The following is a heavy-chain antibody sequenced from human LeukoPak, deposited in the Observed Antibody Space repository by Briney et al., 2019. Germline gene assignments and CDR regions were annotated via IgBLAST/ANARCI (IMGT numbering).Heavy chain of an antibody. J-gene: IGHJ4*02. V-gene: IGHV3-9*01. CDR2: ISWNSGRI. D-gene: IGHD1-26*01. CDR3: AKAWSGSYSYYFDY. CDR1: GFTFDDYA. Sequence: GGSLRLSCAASGFTFDDYAMHWVRQAPGRGLEWVSGISWNSGRIGYADSVKGRFTISGDNAKNSLYLQMDSLRAEDTALYYCAKAWSGSYSYYFDYWGQGTLVTVSS.